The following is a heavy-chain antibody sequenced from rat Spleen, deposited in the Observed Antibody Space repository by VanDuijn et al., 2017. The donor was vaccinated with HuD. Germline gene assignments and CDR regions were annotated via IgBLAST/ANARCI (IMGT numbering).Heavy chain of an antibody. J-gene: IGHJ2*01. CDR1: GFSLTSYN. D-gene: IGHD1-12*02. Sequence: QVQLKESGPGLVQPSQTLSLTCTVSGFSLTSYNVHWVRQPTGKGLEWMGVIWTGGSTDYNSALKSRLSISRDTSKSQVFLKMNSLQTEDTAMYFCARSANYYYDGSYYYVHFDYWGQGVMVTVSS. CDR2: IWTGGST. V-gene: IGHV2-30*01. CDR3: ARSANYYYDGSYYYVHFDY.